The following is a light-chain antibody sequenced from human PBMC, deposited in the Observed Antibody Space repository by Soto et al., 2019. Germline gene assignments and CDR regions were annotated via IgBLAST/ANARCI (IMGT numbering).Light chain of an antibody. CDR1: MRDVGAYNL. J-gene: IGLJ2*01. V-gene: IGLV2-14*01. CDR3: SSYTSKGSRI. CDR2: EVR. Sequence: QSALTQPASVSGSPGQSITISCAGTMRDVGAYNLVSWYQQHPGRAPQLIIYEVRNRPSGISFRFSGSKSGNTASLTISGLQAEDEADYYCSSYTSKGSRIFGGGTKVTAL.